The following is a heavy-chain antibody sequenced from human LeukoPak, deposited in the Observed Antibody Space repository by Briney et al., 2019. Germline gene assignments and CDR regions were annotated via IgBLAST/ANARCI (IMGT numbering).Heavy chain of an antibody. J-gene: IGHJ5*02. CDR3: ARDTILLWSGFDP. V-gene: IGHV4-34*01. Sequence: PSETLSLTCAVYGGSFSGYYWSWIRQPPGKGLEWIGEINHSGSTNYNPSLKSRVTISVDTSKNQFSLKLSSVTAADTAVYYCARDTILLWSGFDPWGQGTLVTVSS. CDR1: GGSFSGYY. CDR2: INHSGST. D-gene: IGHD3-10*01.